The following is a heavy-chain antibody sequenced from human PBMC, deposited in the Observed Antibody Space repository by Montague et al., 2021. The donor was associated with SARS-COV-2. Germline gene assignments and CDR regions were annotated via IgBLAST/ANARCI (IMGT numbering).Heavy chain of an antibody. CDR2: IYYSGGT. D-gene: IGHD3-16*02. CDR1: GGSTNNFY. Sequence: SETLSLTCTVSGGSTNNFYWSWIRQPSGKGLEWIGYIYYSGGTDYNPSLKSRVTISIDTSKNQFSLNPTSVTVADTGVYYCARTSLASASCRFDPWGQGTLVTVSS. CDR3: ARTSLASASCRFDP. V-gene: IGHV4-59*01. J-gene: IGHJ5*02.